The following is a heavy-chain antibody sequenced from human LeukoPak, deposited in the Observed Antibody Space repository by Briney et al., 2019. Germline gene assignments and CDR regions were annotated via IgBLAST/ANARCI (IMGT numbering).Heavy chain of an antibody. J-gene: IGHJ5*02. CDR3: ARHRFQYGDYVLDWFDP. CDR1: GYTFNGFW. CDR2: IYPGDSDT. D-gene: IGHD4-17*01. V-gene: IGHV5-51*01. Sequence: GESLKISCKGSGYTFNGFWIGWVRQMPGKGLEWMGIIYPGDSDTRYSPSFQGQVTISADKSISTAYLQWSSLKASDTAMYYCARHRFQYGDYVLDWFDPWGQGTLVTVSS.